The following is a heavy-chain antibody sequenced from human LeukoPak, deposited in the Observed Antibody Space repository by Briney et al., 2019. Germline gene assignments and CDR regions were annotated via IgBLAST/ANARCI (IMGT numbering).Heavy chain of an antibody. Sequence: GGSLRLSCAASGFTFSSYSMNWVRQAPGKGLEWVSYISSSSSTIYYADSVKGRFTISRDNAKNSLYLQMNSLRDEDTAVYYCARGRGATFWSGYYSALNFDYWGQGTLVTDSS. CDR2: ISSSSSTI. V-gene: IGHV3-48*02. J-gene: IGHJ4*02. CDR3: ARGRGATFWSGYYSALNFDY. CDR1: GFTFSSYS. D-gene: IGHD3-3*01.